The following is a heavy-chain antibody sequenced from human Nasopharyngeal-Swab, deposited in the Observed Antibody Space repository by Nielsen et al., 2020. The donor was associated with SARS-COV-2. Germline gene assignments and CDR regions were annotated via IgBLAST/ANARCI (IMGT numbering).Heavy chain of an antibody. V-gene: IGHV4-4*02. Sequence: VRQVPGKGLEWIGEIYHSGGTNYNPSLKSRVTISVDKSKNQFSLKLSSVTAADTAVYYCARAQRGTVTIYYYYGMGVWGQGTTVTVSS. CDR3: ARAQRGTVTIYYYYGMGV. J-gene: IGHJ6*02. CDR2: IYHSGGT. D-gene: IGHD4-17*01.